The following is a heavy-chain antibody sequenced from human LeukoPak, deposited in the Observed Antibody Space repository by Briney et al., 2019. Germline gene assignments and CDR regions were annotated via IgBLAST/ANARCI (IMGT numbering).Heavy chain of an antibody. D-gene: IGHD6-19*01. CDR1: GFTFNSYW. CDR3: ARVLAVAGSSILRS. J-gene: IGHJ5*02. CDR2: ISSDGSST. Sequence: PGGSLRLSCAASGFTFNSYWMHWVRQVPGKGLVWLSRISSDGSSTDYADSVKGRFTISRDNTKNTLYLQMNSLTVEDTAVYYCARVLAVAGSSILRSWGQGTLVTVSS. V-gene: IGHV3-74*01.